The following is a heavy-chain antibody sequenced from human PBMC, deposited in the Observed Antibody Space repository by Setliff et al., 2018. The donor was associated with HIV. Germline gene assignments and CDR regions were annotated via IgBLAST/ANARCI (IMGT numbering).Heavy chain of an antibody. D-gene: IGHD3-16*01. Sequence: SETLSLTCTVSGGSIRSYYWSWIRQPPGKGPEWIGYIYYSGSTNHNPSLKSRVTISVDTSKNQFSLKLSSVTAADTAVYYCARAGGGGRWLHLSYWYFDLWGRGTLVTVSS. J-gene: IGHJ2*01. CDR1: GGSIRSYY. CDR2: IYYSGST. V-gene: IGHV4-59*01. CDR3: ARAGGGGRWLHLSYWYFDL.